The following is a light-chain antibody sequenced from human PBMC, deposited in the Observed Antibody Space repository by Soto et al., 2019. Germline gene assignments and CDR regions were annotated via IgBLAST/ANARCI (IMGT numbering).Light chain of an antibody. J-gene: IGKJ1*01. CDR2: GAS. CDR3: QQYGSSVT. Sequence: ELVLTQSPGTLSLSPGEGATLSCRASQSVSSNYLAWYQQKPGQAPRLLIYGASSRATGIPDRFSGSGSGTDFTLTISRLEPEDFAVYSCQQYGSSVTFGQGTKVDIK. V-gene: IGKV3-20*01. CDR1: QSVSSNY.